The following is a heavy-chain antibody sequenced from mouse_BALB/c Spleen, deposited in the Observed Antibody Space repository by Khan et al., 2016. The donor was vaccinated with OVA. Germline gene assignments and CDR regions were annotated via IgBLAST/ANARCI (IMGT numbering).Heavy chain of an antibody. D-gene: IGHD2-4*01. CDR1: GFTFSNFG. J-gene: IGHJ1*01. V-gene: IGHV5-17*02. CDR3: ARSLITTWYFDV. Sequence: EVELVESGGGLVQPGGSRKLSCAASGFTFSNFGMHWVRPAPEKGLEWVAYISSGSATIYYADTVKGRFTISRDNPKNTLFLQMTSLRSEDTAIYYCARSLITTWYFDVWGAGTTVTVSS. CDR2: ISSGSATI.